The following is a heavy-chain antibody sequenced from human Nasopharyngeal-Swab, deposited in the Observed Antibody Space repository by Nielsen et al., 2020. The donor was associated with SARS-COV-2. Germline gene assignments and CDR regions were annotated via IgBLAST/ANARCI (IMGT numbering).Heavy chain of an antibody. CDR2: IYSGGST. D-gene: IGHD1-1*01. CDR3: ARAATEYYYGMDV. Sequence: GGSLRLSCSASGFISTNYAMNWVRQAPGKGLEWVSVIYSGGSTYYADSVKGRFTISRDKSKNTLYLQMNSLRAEDTAVYYCARAATEYYYGMDVWGQGTTVTVSS. J-gene: IGHJ6*02. V-gene: IGHV3-53*01. CDR1: GFISTNYA.